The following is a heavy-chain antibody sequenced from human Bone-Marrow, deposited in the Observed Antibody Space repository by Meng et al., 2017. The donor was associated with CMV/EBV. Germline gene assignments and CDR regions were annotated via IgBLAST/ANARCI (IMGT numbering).Heavy chain of an antibody. Sequence: SETLSLTCAVYGGSFSGYYWSWIRQPPGKGLEWIGEINHSGSTNYNPSLKSRVTISVDTSKNQFSLKLSSVTAADTAVYYCARGRSLEWLPLPGPYYYYGMDVWGQGTTGTVS. D-gene: IGHD3-3*01. CDR2: INHSGST. V-gene: IGHV4-34*01. J-gene: IGHJ6*02. CDR3: ARGRSLEWLPLPGPYYYYGMDV. CDR1: GGSFSGYY.